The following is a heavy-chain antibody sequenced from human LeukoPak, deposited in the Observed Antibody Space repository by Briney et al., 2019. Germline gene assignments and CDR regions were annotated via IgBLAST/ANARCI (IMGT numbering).Heavy chain of an antibody. Sequence: ASVKVSCKASGYTFTSYGISWVRQAPGQGLEWMGWISTYNGNTNYAQKLQGRVTMTTDTSTSTAYMELRSLRSDDTAVYYCARLYSSSWYRVDDYWGQGTLVTVSS. J-gene: IGHJ4*02. D-gene: IGHD6-13*01. CDR1: GYTFTSYG. CDR2: ISTYNGNT. CDR3: ARLYSSSWYRVDDY. V-gene: IGHV1-18*01.